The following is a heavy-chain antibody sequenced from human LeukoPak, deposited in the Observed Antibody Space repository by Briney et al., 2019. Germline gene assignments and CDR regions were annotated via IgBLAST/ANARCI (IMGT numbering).Heavy chain of an antibody. CDR2: INPNSGGT. Sequence: ASVKVSCKASGYTFTSYGISWVRQAPGQGLEWMGWINPNSGGTNYAQKFQGRVTMTRDTSISTAYMELSRLRSDDTAAYYCARDVSYYYDSSGYGWFDPWGQGTLVTVSS. D-gene: IGHD3-22*01. J-gene: IGHJ5*02. CDR3: ARDVSYYYDSSGYGWFDP. V-gene: IGHV1-2*02. CDR1: GYTFTSYG.